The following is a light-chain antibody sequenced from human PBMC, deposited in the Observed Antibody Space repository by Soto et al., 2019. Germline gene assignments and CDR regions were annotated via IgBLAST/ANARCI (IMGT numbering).Light chain of an antibody. J-gene: IGKJ1*01. CDR1: QSVSSSY. CDR2: GAS. CDR3: QEYGTSWT. V-gene: IGKV3-20*01. Sequence: EIVLTQSPGTLSLSPGERATLSCRASQSVSSSYLSWYQQKPGQAPRLLIYGASSRATGIPDRFSGSGSGTDFTITIDRLEPEEFAVYYCQEYGTSWTFGQGTKVEIK.